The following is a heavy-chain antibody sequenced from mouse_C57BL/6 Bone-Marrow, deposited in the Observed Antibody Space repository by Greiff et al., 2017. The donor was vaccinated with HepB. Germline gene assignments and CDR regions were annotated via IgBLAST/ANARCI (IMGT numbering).Heavy chain of an antibody. CDR1: GYAFSSSW. V-gene: IGHV1-82*01. J-gene: IGHJ1*03. Sequence: QVQLKQSGPELVKPGASVKISCKASGYAFSSSWMNWVKQRPGKGLEWIGRIYPGDGDTNYNGKFKGKATLTADKSSSTAYMQLSSLTSEDSAVYFCARPYGNYADWYFDVWGTGTTVTVSS. CDR2: IYPGDGDT. D-gene: IGHD2-1*01. CDR3: ARPYGNYADWYFDV.